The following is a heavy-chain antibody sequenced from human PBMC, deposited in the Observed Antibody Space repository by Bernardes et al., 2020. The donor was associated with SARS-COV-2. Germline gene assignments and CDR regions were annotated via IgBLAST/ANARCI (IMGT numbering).Heavy chain of an antibody. D-gene: IGHD3-3*01. V-gene: IGHV1-2*02. Sequence: ASVKVSCKASGYTFTGYYMHWVRQAPGQGLEWMGWINPNSGGTNYAQKFQGRVTMTRDTSISTAYMELSRLRSDDTAVYYCARESLEWFSDRGWFDPWGQGTVVTVYS. J-gene: IGHJ5*02. CDR1: GYTFTGYY. CDR3: ARESLEWFSDRGWFDP. CDR2: INPNSGGT.